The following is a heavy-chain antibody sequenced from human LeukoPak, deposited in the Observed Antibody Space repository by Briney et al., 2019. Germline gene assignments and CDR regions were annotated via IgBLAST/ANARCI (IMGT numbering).Heavy chain of an antibody. V-gene: IGHV1-2*02. Sequence: ASVKVSCTASGYTFTGYYMHWVRQAPGQGLEWMGWINPNSGGTNYAQKFQGRVTMTRDTSISTAYMELSRLRSDDTAVYYCATENNNYYDSHHAFDIWGQGTMVTVSS. CDR2: INPNSGGT. CDR3: ATENNNYYDSHHAFDI. J-gene: IGHJ3*02. D-gene: IGHD3-22*01. CDR1: GYTFTGYY.